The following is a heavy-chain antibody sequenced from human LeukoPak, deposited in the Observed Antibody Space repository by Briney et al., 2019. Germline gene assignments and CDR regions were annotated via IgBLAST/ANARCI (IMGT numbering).Heavy chain of an antibody. Sequence: SQTLSLTRAISGDSVSSNSAAWNWIRQSPSRGLEWLGRTYYRSQRYNDYPVSVKSRITINPQTPKNQFSLQLNSLTPEDTAVYYCARGGGNSGYDFFNWFDPWGQGTLVTVSS. CDR2: TYYRSQRYN. CDR1: GDSVSSNSAA. D-gene: IGHD5-12*01. CDR3: ARGGGNSGYDFFNWFDP. J-gene: IGHJ5*02. V-gene: IGHV6-1*01.